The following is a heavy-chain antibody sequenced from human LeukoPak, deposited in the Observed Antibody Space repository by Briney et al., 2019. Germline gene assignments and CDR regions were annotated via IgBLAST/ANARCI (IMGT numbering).Heavy chain of an antibody. CDR2: IYYTGST. D-gene: IGHD3-22*01. CDR1: GGSISSFY. V-gene: IGHV4-59*01. Sequence: SETLSLTCTVSGGSISSFYWSWIRQPPGKGLEWIGYIYYTGSTNYHPSLKSRVTISVDTYKNQFSLKLSSVTAADTAVYYCARGKITSSGYYGYWGQGTLVTVSS. J-gene: IGHJ4*02. CDR3: ARGKITSSGYYGY.